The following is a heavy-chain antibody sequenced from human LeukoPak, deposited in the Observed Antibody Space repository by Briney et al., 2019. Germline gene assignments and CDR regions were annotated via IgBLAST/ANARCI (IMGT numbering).Heavy chain of an antibody. CDR1: GGTFSSYA. CDR3: ARERRSGGWELLRGYFDY. V-gene: IGHV1-69*05. D-gene: IGHD1-26*01. Sequence: GASVKVSCKTSGGTFSSYAIRWVRQAPGQGLEWMGRIIPIFGTANYAQKFQGRVTITTDESTSTAYMELSSLRSEDTAVYYCARERRSGGWELLRGYFDYWGQGTLVTVSS. J-gene: IGHJ4*02. CDR2: IIPIFGTA.